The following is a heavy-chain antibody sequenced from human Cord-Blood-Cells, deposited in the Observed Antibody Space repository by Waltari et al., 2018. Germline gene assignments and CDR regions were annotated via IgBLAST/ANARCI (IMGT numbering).Heavy chain of an antibody. J-gene: IGHJ4*02. CDR3: ARGWGGIAARPKSYYFDY. CDR2: INHSVST. V-gene: IGHV4-34*01. Sequence: QVQLQQWGAGLLKPSETLSLTCAVYGGSFSGYYWSWIRQPPGKGLEWIGEINHSVSTNYNPSLKSRVTISVDTSKNQFSLKLSSVTAADTAVYYCARGWGGIAARPKSYYFDYWGQGTLVTVSS. D-gene: IGHD6-6*01. CDR1: GGSFSGYY.